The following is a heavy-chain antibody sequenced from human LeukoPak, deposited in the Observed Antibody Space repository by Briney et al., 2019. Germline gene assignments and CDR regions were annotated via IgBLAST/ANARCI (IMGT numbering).Heavy chain of an antibody. CDR3: AKSGGGYCSGGSCYSPTYYYYYMDV. J-gene: IGHJ6*03. D-gene: IGHD2-15*01. Sequence: GGSLRLSCAASGFTFSNYAMGWVRQAPGKGLEWVSTISSSGGSTYYADSVKGRFTISRDNSKNTLYLQMNSLRAEDTAVYYCAKSGGGYCSGGSCYSPTYYYYYMDVWGKGTTVTVSS. V-gene: IGHV3-23*01. CDR1: GFTFSNYA. CDR2: ISSSGGST.